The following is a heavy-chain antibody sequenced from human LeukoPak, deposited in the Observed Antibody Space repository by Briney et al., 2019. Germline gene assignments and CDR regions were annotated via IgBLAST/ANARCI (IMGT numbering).Heavy chain of an antibody. J-gene: IGHJ4*02. Sequence: PGGSLRLSCAASGFTFSSYSMNWVRQAPGRGLEWVSSITSSSYIYYADSVKGRFTISRDNAKNSLHLQMNSLRVEDTAVYYCASGIAVAENYWGQGTLVTVSS. CDR2: ITSSSYI. V-gene: IGHV3-21*01. D-gene: IGHD6-19*01. CDR3: ASGIAVAENY. CDR1: GFTFSSYS.